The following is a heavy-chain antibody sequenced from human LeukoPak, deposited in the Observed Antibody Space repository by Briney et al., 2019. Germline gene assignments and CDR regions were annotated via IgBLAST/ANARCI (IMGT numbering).Heavy chain of an antibody. J-gene: IGHJ5*02. Sequence: ASVKVSCKASGYTFRSFGISWVRQAPGQGLEWMGWISAYNGNTNYAQKLQGRVTMTTDTSTSTAYMELRSLRSDDTAVYYCARAFIRRSGYSSSPNWFDPWGQGTLVTVSS. V-gene: IGHV1-18*01. CDR1: GYTFRSFG. D-gene: IGHD6-13*01. CDR2: ISAYNGNT. CDR3: ARAFIRRSGYSSSPNWFDP.